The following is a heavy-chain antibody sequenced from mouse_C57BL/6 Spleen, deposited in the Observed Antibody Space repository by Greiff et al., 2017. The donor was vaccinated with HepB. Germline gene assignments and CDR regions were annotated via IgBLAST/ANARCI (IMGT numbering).Heavy chain of an antibody. CDR2: IYPGDGDT. Sequence: LMESGPELVKPGASVKISCKASGYAFSSSWMNWVKQRPGKGLEWIGRIYPGDGDTNYNGKFKGKATLTADKSSSTAYMQLSSLTSEDSAVYFCAREGQFPGFDYWGQGTTLTVSS. V-gene: IGHV1-82*01. CDR3: AREGQFPGFDY. J-gene: IGHJ2*01. CDR1: GYAFSSSW.